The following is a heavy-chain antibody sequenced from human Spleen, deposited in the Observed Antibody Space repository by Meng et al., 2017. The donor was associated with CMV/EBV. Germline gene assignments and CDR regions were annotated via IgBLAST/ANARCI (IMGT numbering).Heavy chain of an antibody. Sequence: QVQLVQSGAEVKKPGASLKISCKASRYTFARYDINWVRQATGQGLEWMAYMSPSSGKTDFAREFQGRFTISTNTSINTAYMELTSLTSEDTAVYYCAREGLDAWGQGTLVTVSS. CDR1: RYTFARYD. D-gene: IGHD3-16*01. CDR3: AREGLDA. V-gene: IGHV1-8*03. J-gene: IGHJ5*02. CDR2: MSPSSGKT.